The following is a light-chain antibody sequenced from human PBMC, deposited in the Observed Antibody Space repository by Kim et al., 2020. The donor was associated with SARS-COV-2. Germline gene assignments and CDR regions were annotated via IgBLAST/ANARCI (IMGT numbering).Light chain of an antibody. Sequence: QSVLTQPASVSGSPGQSITISCTGTSSDVGGYNYVSWYQQHPGKAPKLMIYDVSKRPSGVSNRFSGSKSGNTASLTISGLQAEDEADYYCSSYTSSSTLVFGTRTKVTVL. CDR1: SSDVGGYNY. J-gene: IGLJ1*01. V-gene: IGLV2-14*01. CDR3: SSYTSSSTLV. CDR2: DVS.